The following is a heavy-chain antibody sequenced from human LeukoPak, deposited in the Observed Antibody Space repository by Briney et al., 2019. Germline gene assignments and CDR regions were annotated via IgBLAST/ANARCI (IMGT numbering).Heavy chain of an antibody. V-gene: IGHV3-48*04. CDR3: ARQVTGRFDY. D-gene: IGHD4-23*01. CDR2: ISSSSSTI. J-gene: IGHJ4*02. Sequence: GGSLRLSCAASGFTFSSYSMNWVRQAPGKGLEWVSYISSSSSTIYYADSVKGRFTISRDNAKSSLYLQMNSLRAEDTAVYYCARQVTGRFDYWGQGTLVTVSS. CDR1: GFTFSSYS.